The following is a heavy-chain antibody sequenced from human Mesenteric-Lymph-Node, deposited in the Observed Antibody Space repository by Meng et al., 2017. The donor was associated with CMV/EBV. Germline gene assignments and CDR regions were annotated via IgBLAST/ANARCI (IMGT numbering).Heavy chain of an antibody. V-gene: IGHV4-34*01. J-gene: IGHJ6*02. D-gene: IGHD6-13*01. CDR3: ARDRGLAAAGPYYYYGMDV. CDR2: INHSGST. CDR1: GGSFSGYY. Sequence: SETLSLTCAVYGGSFSGYYWSWIRQPPGKGLEWIGEINHSGSTNYNPSLKSRVAISVDTSKNQFSLKLRSVTAADTAVYYCARDRGLAAAGPYYYYGMDVWGQGTTVTVSS.